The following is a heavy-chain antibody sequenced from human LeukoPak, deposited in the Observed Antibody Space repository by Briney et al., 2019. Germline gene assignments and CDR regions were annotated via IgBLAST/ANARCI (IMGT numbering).Heavy chain of an antibody. Sequence: SETLSLTCAVYGGSFSGYYWSWIRQPPGKGLEWIGYIYYSGSTNYNPSLKSRVTISVDTSKNQFSLKLSSVTAADTAVYYCARHVGGGDTAMVNFDYWGQGTLVTVSS. D-gene: IGHD5-18*01. CDR1: GGSFSGYY. CDR3: ARHVGGGDTAMVNFDY. CDR2: IYYSGST. V-gene: IGHV4-59*08. J-gene: IGHJ4*02.